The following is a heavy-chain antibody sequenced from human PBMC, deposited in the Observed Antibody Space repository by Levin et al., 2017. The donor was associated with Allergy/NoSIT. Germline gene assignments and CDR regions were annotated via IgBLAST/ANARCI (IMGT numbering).Heavy chain of an antibody. CDR1: GFTFTNYA. Sequence: ETLSLTCAASGFTFTNYAMTWVRQAPGKGLEWVSSIYISGESTYYADSVKGRFTISRDNSKNTLHLQMNSLGADDTAVYYCVRGMSYSEYWGQGTLVTVSS. J-gene: IGHJ4*02. CDR3: VRGMSYSEY. D-gene: IGHD5/OR15-5a*01. V-gene: IGHV3-23*01. CDR2: IYISGEST.